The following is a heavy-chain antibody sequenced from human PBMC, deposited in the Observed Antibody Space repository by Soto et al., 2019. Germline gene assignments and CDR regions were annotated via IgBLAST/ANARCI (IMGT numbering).Heavy chain of an antibody. CDR3: ARAAWIQGSGWFDY. V-gene: IGHV1-69*13. CDR1: GGTFSSYA. J-gene: IGHJ5*01. D-gene: IGHD6-19*01. Sequence: GASVKVSCKASGGTFSSYAISWVRQAPGQGLEWMGGIIPIFGTANYAQKFQGRVTITADESTSTAYMELSSLRSEDTAVYYCARAAWIQGSGWFDYWGQGALVTVSS. CDR2: IIPIFGTA.